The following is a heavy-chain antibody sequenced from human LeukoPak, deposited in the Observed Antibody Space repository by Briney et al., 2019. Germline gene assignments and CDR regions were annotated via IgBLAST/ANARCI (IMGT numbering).Heavy chain of an antibody. Sequence: ASVKVSCKASGYAFSSYGISWVRQAPGQGLEWMGRISSYNGNTNYGQKFQGRVTMTTDTSTSTAYMELRSLRSDDTAVYYCARDVSGAFVTAAGYDSWGQGTLVTVSS. CDR3: ARDVSGAFVTAAGYDS. CDR1: GYAFSSYG. V-gene: IGHV1-18*01. CDR2: ISSYNGNT. D-gene: IGHD6-13*01. J-gene: IGHJ4*02.